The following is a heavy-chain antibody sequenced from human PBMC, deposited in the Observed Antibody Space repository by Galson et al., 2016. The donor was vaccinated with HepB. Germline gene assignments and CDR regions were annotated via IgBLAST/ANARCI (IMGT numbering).Heavy chain of an antibody. D-gene: IGHD2-2*01. CDR2: IKSRTDGGTT. CDR3: TTEFAMRHRLFDY. Sequence: SLRLSCAAFGFTFNKAWMSWVRQAPGKGLEWVGRIKSRTDGGTTEYAAPVKGRFTISRDDSKNTLYLQVNSLKTEDTAVYYCTTEFAMRHRLFDYWGQGTLVAVSS. J-gene: IGHJ4*02. CDR1: GFTFNKAW. V-gene: IGHV3-15*01.